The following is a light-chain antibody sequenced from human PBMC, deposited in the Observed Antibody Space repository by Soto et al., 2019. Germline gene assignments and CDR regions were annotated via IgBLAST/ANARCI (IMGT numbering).Light chain of an antibody. CDR2: DVS. CDR3: FSYTSSVTLRV. CDR1: SSDIGTYNF. J-gene: IGLJ1*01. V-gene: IGLV2-14*03. Sequence: QSALTQPASVSGSPGQSITVSCTGTSSDIGTYNFVSWYQQHPGKAPRLMIYDVSNRPSGVSNRFSGSKSGNTASLTISGLQAGDEADYFCFSYTSSVTLRVFGPGTKLTVL.